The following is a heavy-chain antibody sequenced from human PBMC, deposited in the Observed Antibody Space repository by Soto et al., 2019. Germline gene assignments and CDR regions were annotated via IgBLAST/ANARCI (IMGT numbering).Heavy chain of an antibody. CDR3: ARGGEYYDFWSGQSNCDLDV. V-gene: IGHV1-69*06. Sequence: QVQLVQSGAEVKKPGSSVKVSCKASGGSFSNHALSWVRQAPGQGLEWMGGIIPMLGTTNYAQKFQGRVAITADKSTSTAYMELSSLRSEDTAVYYCARGGEYYDFWSGQSNCDLDVWGQGTTVTVSS. CDR2: IIPMLGTT. D-gene: IGHD3-3*01. J-gene: IGHJ6*02. CDR1: GGSFSNHA.